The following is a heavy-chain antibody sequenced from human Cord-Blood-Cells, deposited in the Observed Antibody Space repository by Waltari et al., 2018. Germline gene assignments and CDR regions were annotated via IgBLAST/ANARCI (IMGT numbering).Heavy chain of an antibody. Sequence: QVQLQQWGAGLLKPSETLSLTCAVYGGSFSGYYWSWIRQPPGKGLEWIGEIKHNGSTNYNPSLKIRVTISVDTSKNQFSLKLSSVTAADTAVYYCARGRGAARHFDYWGQGTLVTVSS. CDR1: GGSFSGYY. CDR3: ARGRGAARHFDY. D-gene: IGHD6-6*01. V-gene: IGHV4-34*01. J-gene: IGHJ4*02. CDR2: IKHNGST.